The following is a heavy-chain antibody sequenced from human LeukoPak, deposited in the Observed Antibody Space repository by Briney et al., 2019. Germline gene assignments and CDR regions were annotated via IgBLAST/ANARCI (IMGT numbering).Heavy chain of an antibody. CDR2: IKQDGSGK. CDR1: GFTFSSYL. V-gene: IGHV3-7*01. J-gene: IGHJ3*02. Sequence: GGSLRLSCAASGFTFSSYLMSWVRQAPGRGLEWVANIKQDGSGKYYVDSVKGRFTIPRDNAKNSLYLQMNSLRAEDTAVYYCARASGYYDSSGYSHDAFDIWGQGTMVTVSS. CDR3: ARASGYYDSSGYSHDAFDI. D-gene: IGHD3-22*01.